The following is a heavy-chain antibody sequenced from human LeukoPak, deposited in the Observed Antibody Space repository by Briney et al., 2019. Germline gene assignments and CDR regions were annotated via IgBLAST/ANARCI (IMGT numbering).Heavy chain of an antibody. CDR1: GGSFSGYY. D-gene: IGHD3-3*01. J-gene: IGHJ6*02. Sequence: SETLSLTCAVYGGSFSGYYWSWIRQPPGKGLEWIGYIYYSGSTNYNPSLKSRVTISVDTSKNQFSLKLSSVTAADTAVYYCARGRITIFGVAGMDVWGQGTTVTVSS. V-gene: IGHV4-59*01. CDR3: ARGRITIFGVAGMDV. CDR2: IYYSGST.